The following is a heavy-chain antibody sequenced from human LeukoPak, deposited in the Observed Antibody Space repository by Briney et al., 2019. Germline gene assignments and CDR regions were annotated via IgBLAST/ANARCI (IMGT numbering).Heavy chain of an antibody. CDR2: ISGSGGST. V-gene: IGHV3-23*01. Sequence: GGSLRLSCAASGFTFSSYGMSWVRQAPGKGLEWVSVISGSGGSTYYADSVKGRFTISRDNSKNTLYLQMKSLRAEDTALYYCGKDVKFNRLNYFDYWGQGTLVTVSS. CDR3: GKDVKFNRLNYFDY. D-gene: IGHD6-25*01. CDR1: GFTFSSYG. J-gene: IGHJ4*02.